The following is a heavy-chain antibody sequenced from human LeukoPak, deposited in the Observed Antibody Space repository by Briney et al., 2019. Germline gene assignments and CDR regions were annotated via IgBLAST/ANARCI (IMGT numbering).Heavy chain of an antibody. J-gene: IGHJ6*03. CDR1: GYTFIDYY. CDR3: ARGKTYRVGADTAGVYYMDV. CDR2: INPNSGDT. Sequence: EASVKVSCKASGYTFIDYYMHWLRQAPGQGPEWMGWINPNSGDTNYVEKFQGRVTMTRDTSISTAYMELRRLRSDDTALYYCARGKTYRVGADTAGVYYMDVWGKGTTVTVSS. V-gene: IGHV1-2*02. D-gene: IGHD1-26*01.